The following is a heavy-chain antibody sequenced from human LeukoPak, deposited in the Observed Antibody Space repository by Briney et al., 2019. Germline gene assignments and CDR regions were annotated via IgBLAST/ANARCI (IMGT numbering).Heavy chain of an antibody. D-gene: IGHD3-22*01. J-gene: IGHJ4*02. Sequence: GGSLRLSCAASGFTFGNYSMHWVRQAPGKGLEWVSGISWNSGSIGYADFVKGRFTISRDNAKNSLYLQMNSLRAEDPALYYCARVTGYVIEDYFDYWGQGTLVTVSS. CDR3: ARVTGYVIEDYFDY. CDR2: ISWNSGSI. CDR1: GFTFGNYS. V-gene: IGHV3-9*01.